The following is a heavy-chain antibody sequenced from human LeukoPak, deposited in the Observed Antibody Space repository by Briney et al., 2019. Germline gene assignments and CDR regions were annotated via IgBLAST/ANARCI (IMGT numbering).Heavy chain of an antibody. J-gene: IGHJ4*02. V-gene: IGHV3-33*01. Sequence: PGRSLRLSCAASGFTFSSYGMHWVRQAPDKGLEWVAVIWYDGSNKYYADSVKGRFTISRDNSKNTLYLQMNSLRAEDTAVYYCARSLDTAVTTYLDYWGQGTLVTVSS. CDR3: ARSLDTAVTTYLDY. CDR1: GFTFSSYG. D-gene: IGHD4-17*01. CDR2: IWYDGSNK.